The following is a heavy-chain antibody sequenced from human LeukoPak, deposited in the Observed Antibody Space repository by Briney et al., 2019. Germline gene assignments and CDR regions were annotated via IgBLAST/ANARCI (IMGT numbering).Heavy chain of an antibody. V-gene: IGHV4-59*01. CDR2: IYYSGST. CDR1: GGSISSYY. Sequence: SETLSLTCTVSGGSISSYYWSWIRQPPGKGLEWIGYIYYSGSTNYNPSLKSRVTISVDTPKNQFSLKLSSVTAADTAVYYCARVVAARRYYYYYYYMDVWGKGTTVTVSS. CDR3: ARVVAARRYYYYYYYMDV. D-gene: IGHD6-6*01. J-gene: IGHJ6*03.